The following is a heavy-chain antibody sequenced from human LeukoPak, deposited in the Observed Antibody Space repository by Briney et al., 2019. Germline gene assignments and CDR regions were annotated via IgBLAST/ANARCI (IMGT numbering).Heavy chain of an antibody. CDR3: GKSAPSGFDP. J-gene: IGHJ5*02. CDR2: INAGNGNT. V-gene: IGHV1-3*01. CDR1: EYTFTDYA. Sequence: GASVKVSCKASEYTFTDYAINWVRQAPGQRLEWMGWINAGNGNTRYSQRFQGRVTITRDTSASTVYMELTSLRSEDTAVYYCGKSAPSGFDPWGQGTLVTVSS.